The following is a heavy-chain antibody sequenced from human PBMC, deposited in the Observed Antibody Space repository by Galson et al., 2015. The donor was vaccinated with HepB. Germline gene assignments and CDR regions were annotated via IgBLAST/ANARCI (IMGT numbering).Heavy chain of an antibody. J-gene: IGHJ4*02. CDR3: ATRGYDILTGSFHFDY. Sequence: SVKVSCKVSGYTLTELSMHWVRQAPGKGLEWMGGFDPEDGETIYAQKFQGRVTMTEDTSTDTAYMELSSLRSEDTAVYYCATRGYDILTGSFHFDYWGQGTLVTVSS. CDR1: GYTLTELS. D-gene: IGHD3-9*01. V-gene: IGHV1-24*01. CDR2: FDPEDGET.